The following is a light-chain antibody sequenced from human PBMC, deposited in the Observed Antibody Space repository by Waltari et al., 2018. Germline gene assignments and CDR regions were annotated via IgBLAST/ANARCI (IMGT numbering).Light chain of an antibody. Sequence: QLVLTQSPSASASLGASVTLTCTLSSGHSSHPTARPPQHPEKGPRYWMKVNSDGSHPRGDGLPDRFSGSNSGAERYLTISSLQSEDEADYYCQTWGTGIPRVFGGGTKLTVL. V-gene: IGLV4-69*01. J-gene: IGLJ2*01. CDR1: SGHSSHP. CDR2: VNSDGSH. CDR3: QTWGTGIPRV.